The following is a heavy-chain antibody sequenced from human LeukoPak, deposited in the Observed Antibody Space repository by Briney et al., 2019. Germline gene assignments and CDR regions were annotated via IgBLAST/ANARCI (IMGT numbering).Heavy chain of an antibody. D-gene: IGHD6-13*01. V-gene: IGHV3-23*01. CDR2: ISGSGATT. CDR3: TRQDSQRHSWSSCFDY. Sequence: WGSLRLSCAASGFASSSYAMSWVRQAPGKGLEWVAVISGSGATTYYTDSVKGRLTISKDNSKNTLYLQMSSPRVEDTAVYYCTRQDSQRHSWSSCFDYWGQGILVTVSS. CDR1: GFASSSYA. J-gene: IGHJ4*02.